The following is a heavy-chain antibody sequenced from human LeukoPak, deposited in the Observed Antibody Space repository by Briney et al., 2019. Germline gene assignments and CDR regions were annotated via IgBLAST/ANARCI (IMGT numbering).Heavy chain of an antibody. CDR2: ISSGGDTK. J-gene: IGHJ4*02. CDR1: EFVFSDYY. D-gene: IGHD3-10*01. V-gene: IGHV3-11*01. CDR3: AREMGGDYGSGTFFDL. Sequence: GGSLRLSCAASEFVFSDYYMSWVRQAPGKGLEWVSYISSGGDTKYYADSMKGRFTISRDNAKNSLYLQMNNLRAEDTAVYYCAREMGGDYGSGTFFDLWGQGNMVTVSS.